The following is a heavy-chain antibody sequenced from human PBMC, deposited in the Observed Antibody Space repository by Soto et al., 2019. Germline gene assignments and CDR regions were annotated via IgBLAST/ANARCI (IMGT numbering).Heavy chain of an antibody. CDR2: ISGSGGST. CDR3: AKPYSGYYFYYYYYMDV. CDR1: GFTFSSYA. Sequence: EVQLLESGGGLVQPGGSLRLSCAASGFTFSSYAMSWVRQAPGKGLEWVSAISGSGGSTYYADSEKGRFTISRDNSKNTLYLQMNSLRAEDTAVYYCAKPYSGYYFYYYYYMDVWGKGTTVTVSS. V-gene: IGHV3-23*01. J-gene: IGHJ6*03. D-gene: IGHD5-12*01.